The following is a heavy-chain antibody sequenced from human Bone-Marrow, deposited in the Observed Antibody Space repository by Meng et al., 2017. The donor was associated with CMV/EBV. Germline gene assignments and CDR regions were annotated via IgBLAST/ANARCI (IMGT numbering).Heavy chain of an antibody. CDR2: IIPILGIA. D-gene: IGHD2-2*01. Sequence: VKVSCKASGGTFSSYAISWVRQAPGQGLEWMGGIIPILGIANYAQKFQGRVTITADKSTSTAYMELSSLRSEDTAVYYCARDVEDCSSTSCYVAWFDPWGQGTLVTVSS. V-gene: IGHV1-69*10. CDR3: ARDVEDCSSTSCYVAWFDP. J-gene: IGHJ5*02. CDR1: GGTFSSYA.